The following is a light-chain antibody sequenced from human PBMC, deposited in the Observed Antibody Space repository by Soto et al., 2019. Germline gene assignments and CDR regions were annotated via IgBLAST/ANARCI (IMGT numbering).Light chain of an antibody. Sequence: DIQLTQSPSTLSASVGARVIITCRASQSISRWLAWHQQKPGKAPNLLIYDASRLESGVPSRFSGSGSGTEFTLTISSLQPDDFATYDCQHYDSYPITFGQGTRLEI. CDR3: QHYDSYPIT. J-gene: IGKJ5*01. V-gene: IGKV1-5*01. CDR1: QSISRW. CDR2: DAS.